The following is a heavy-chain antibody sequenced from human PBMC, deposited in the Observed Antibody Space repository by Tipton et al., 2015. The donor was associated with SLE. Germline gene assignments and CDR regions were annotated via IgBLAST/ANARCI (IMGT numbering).Heavy chain of an antibody. CDR2: INDNGYT. V-gene: IGHV4-59*01. Sequence: LRLSCTVSGGSINSFYWSWIRQPPGKGLEWIGYINDNGYTTYNPSLKSRVTMSLDTSKNQFSLRLSSVTAADTTVYYCARGGRRVLTTPSDAFDIRGQGTMVTVSA. D-gene: IGHD4/OR15-4a*01. CDR3: ARGGRRVLTTPSDAFDI. CDR1: GGSINSFY. J-gene: IGHJ3*02.